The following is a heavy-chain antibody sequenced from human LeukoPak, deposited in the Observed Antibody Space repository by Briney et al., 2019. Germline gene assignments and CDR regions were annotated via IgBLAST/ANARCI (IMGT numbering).Heavy chain of an antibody. CDR3: ARFISTTVTTGYYYGMDV. D-gene: IGHD4-17*01. CDR2: IYYSGST. V-gene: IGHV4-61*01. J-gene: IGHJ6*02. Sequence: PSETLSLTCTVSGGSVSSGSYYWSRIRQPPGKGLEWIGYIYYSGSTNYNPSLKSRVTISVDTSKNQFSLKLSSVTAADTAVYYCARFISTTVTTGYYYGMDVWGQGTTVTVSS. CDR1: GGSVSSGSYY.